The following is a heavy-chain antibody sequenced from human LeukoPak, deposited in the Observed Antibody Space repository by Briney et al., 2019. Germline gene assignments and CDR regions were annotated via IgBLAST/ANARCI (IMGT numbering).Heavy chain of an antibody. D-gene: IGHD3-22*01. CDR1: GGSISSYY. CDR2: IYYSGST. V-gene: IGHV4-59*01. J-gene: IGHJ4*02. Sequence: KPSETLSLTCTVSGGSISSYYWGLIRQPPGKGLEWIGYIYYSGSTNYNPSLKSRVTISVDTSKNQFSLKLSSVTAADTAVYYCARETYYCDSSGYLFDYWGQGTLVTVSS. CDR3: ARETYYCDSSGYLFDY.